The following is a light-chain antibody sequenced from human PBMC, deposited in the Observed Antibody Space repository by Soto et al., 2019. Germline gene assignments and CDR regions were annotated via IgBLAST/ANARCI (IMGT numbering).Light chain of an antibody. J-gene: IGKJ2*01. V-gene: IGKV3-20*01. CDR3: QQYGSSLYT. CDR2: GAS. CDR1: QSVSSSY. Sequence: EIVLTQSPGTLSLSPGERATLSCRASQSVSSSYLAWYQQKPGQAPRLLIYGASSRATGIPDWFSGSGSGTDFTLTLSRLEPEDFAVYYCQQYGSSLYTFGQGTKLEIK.